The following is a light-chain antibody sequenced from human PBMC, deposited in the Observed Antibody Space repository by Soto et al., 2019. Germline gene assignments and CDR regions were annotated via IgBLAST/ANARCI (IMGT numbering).Light chain of an antibody. CDR2: WAS. V-gene: IGKV4-1*01. CDR3: QHYHFAPQT. J-gene: IGKJ1*01. Sequence: DIVMTQSPDSLAVSLGERATINCKSSQSVLFSPNNKNYLAWYQQKPGQPPKLLIYWASTRESGVPDRFSGSGSGTDFTLTISSLQSADAVFYYYQHYHFAPQTFGQGTNVEIK. CDR1: QSVLFSPNNKNY.